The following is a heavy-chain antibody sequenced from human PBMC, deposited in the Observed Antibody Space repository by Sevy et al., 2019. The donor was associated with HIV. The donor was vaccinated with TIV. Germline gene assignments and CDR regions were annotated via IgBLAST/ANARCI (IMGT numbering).Heavy chain of an antibody. V-gene: IGHV3-23*01. CDR1: GFIFSSYA. Sequence: GGSLRLSCAASGFIFSSYAMSWVRQAPGKGLEWVSAISGSGGSTYYADSVKGRFTISRDNSKNTLYLQMNSLRAEDTAVYYCAKAGCSSTSCYPSYYYYYGMDVWGQGTTVTVSS. CDR3: AKAGCSSTSCYPSYYYYYGMDV. D-gene: IGHD2-2*01. J-gene: IGHJ6*02. CDR2: ISGSGGST.